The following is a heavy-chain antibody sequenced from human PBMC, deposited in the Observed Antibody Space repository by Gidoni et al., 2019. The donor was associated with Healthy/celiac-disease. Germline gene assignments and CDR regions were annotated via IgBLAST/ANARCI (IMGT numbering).Heavy chain of an antibody. D-gene: IGHD2-21*02. V-gene: IGHV1-46*01. Sequence: QVQLVQSGAEVKKPGASVQVSCKASGYTFTSYYMHWVRQAPGQGLEWMGIINPSGGSTSYAQKFQGRVTMTRDTSTSTVYMELSSLRSEDTAVYYCASGDCSQCDFDYWGQGTLVTVSS. CDR3: ASGDCSQCDFDY. J-gene: IGHJ4*02. CDR2: INPSGGST. CDR1: GYTFTSYY.